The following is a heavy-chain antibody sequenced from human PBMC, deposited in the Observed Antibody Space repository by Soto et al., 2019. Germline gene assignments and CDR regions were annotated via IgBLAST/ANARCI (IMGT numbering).Heavy chain of an antibody. V-gene: IGHV3-30-3*01. Sequence: QVHLVESGGGVVQPGRSLRLSCAASGFTFSTFALHWVRQAPGEGLEWVALISHDGRIEKYADSVKGRFTISRDNSKDTLYMQMDSLRREDTGVYYCARDGLPDDFRSGGYWFDPWGQGTQVTVSS. D-gene: IGHD3-3*01. CDR3: ARDGLPDDFRSGGYWFDP. CDR2: ISHDGRIE. CDR1: GFTFSTFA. J-gene: IGHJ5*02.